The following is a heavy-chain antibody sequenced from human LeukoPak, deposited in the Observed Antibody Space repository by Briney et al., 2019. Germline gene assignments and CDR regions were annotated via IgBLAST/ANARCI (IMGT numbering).Heavy chain of an antibody. Sequence: PSVKVSCTPARGTFSRYATTRVPQAPRHGLEWMGRILPIFGIANYAQKFQGRVTITADKSTSTAYMELSSLRSEDTAVYYCARARKGPYAYYYYGMDVWGQGTTVTVSS. CDR1: RGTFSRYA. V-gene: IGHV1-69*04. D-gene: IGHD1-14*01. CDR3: ARARKGPYAYYYYGMDV. J-gene: IGHJ6*02. CDR2: ILPIFGIA.